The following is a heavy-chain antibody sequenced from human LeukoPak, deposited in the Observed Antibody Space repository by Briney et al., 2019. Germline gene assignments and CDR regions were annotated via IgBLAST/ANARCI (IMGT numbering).Heavy chain of an antibody. CDR2: IYYSGST. Sequence: SSETLSLTCTVSGGSISSSSYYWGWIRQPPGKGLEWIASIYYSGSTYYNPSLKSRVTISADTSQNHFFLKMTSVTAVDTAVYYCARVDSTFNFYFNMDVWGQGTTVIV. D-gene: IGHD2/OR15-2a*01. J-gene: IGHJ6*03. CDR3: ARVDSTFNFYFNMDV. V-gene: IGHV4-39*02. CDR1: GGSISSSSYY.